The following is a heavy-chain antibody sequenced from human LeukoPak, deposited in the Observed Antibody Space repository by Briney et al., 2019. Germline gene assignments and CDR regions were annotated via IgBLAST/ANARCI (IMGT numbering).Heavy chain of an antibody. CDR2: IYYSGST. CDR1: GGSFSDYY. D-gene: IGHD2-8*01. CDR3: ARQGCTNGVCHRPYYYYGMDV. V-gene: IGHV4-59*08. Sequence: PSETLSLTCAVYGGSFSDYYWTWIRQPPGKGLEWIGYIYYSGSTNYNPSLKSRVTISVDTSKNQFSLKLSSVTAADTAVYYCARQGCTNGVCHRPYYYYGMDVWGQGTTVTVSS. J-gene: IGHJ6*02.